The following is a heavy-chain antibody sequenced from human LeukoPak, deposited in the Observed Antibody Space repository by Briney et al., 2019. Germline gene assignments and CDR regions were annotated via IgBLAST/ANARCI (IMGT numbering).Heavy chain of an antibody. V-gene: IGHV1-2*02. CDR1: GYTFTGYY. Sequence: ASVKVSCKASGYTFTGYYMHWVRQAPGQGLEWMGWINPNSGGTNYAQKFQGRVTMTRDTSISTAYMELSRLRSDDTAVYYCARGLHGIVGYFDYWGQGTLVTVSS. J-gene: IGHJ4*02. D-gene: IGHD1-26*01. CDR3: ARGLHGIVGYFDY. CDR2: INPNSGGT.